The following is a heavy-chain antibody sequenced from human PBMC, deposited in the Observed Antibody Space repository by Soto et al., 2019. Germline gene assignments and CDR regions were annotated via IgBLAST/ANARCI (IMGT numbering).Heavy chain of an antibody. CDR3: AKARSGSWHEGYYFDN. D-gene: IGHD2-15*01. Sequence: GGSLRLSCTASVVTFISYGMHWFRHAPVKGLEWLAVMSYDGRDKYYADSVRGRFTISRDNSKNTVYLQLNSLRVEDTAVYYCAKARSGSWHEGYYFDNWGQGTLVTVSS. CDR1: VVTFISYG. J-gene: IGHJ4*02. CDR2: MSYDGRDK. V-gene: IGHV3-30*18.